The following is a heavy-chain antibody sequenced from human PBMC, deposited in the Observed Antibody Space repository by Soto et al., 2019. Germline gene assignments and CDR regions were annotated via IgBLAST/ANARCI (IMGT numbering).Heavy chain of an antibody. CDR3: AKDRVGGVPDAFDI. CDR1: GFTFSSSA. Sequence: GGSLRLSCAASGFTFSSSAMTWVRQAPGKGLEWVSTIRGDDANTYYADSVKGRFTISRDNSKITLYLQMNSLRAEDTALYYCAKDRVGGVPDAFDIWGQGTIVTVSS. J-gene: IGHJ3*02. D-gene: IGHD2-8*01. V-gene: IGHV3-23*01. CDR2: IRGDDANT.